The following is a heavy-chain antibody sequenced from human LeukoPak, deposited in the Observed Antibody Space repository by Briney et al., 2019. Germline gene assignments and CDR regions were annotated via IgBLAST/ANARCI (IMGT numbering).Heavy chain of an antibody. Sequence: ASVKVSCKASGYPFTVNYIHWVRQAPGQGLEWIGWISPNTGDTHCAQNFQARVTMTRDTSITTAYMELSGLRYDDTAVYFCTVSFDYWGQGTLVTVSS. V-gene: IGHV1-2*02. CDR2: ISPNTGDT. J-gene: IGHJ4*02. CDR1: GYPFTVNY. CDR3: TVSFDY.